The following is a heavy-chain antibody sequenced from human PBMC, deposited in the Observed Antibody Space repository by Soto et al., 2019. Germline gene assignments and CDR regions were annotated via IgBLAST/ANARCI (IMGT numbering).Heavy chain of an antibody. CDR1: GASIIGFY. CDR3: VRDGTKTLRDWFDP. CDR2: IYATGTT. V-gene: IGHV4-4*07. Sequence: SETLSLTCTFSGASIIGFYWSWIRKSAGKGLEWIGRIYATGTTDYNPSLKSRVMMSVDTSKKQFSLKLRSVTAADTAVYYCVRDGTKTLRDWFDPWGQGISVTVSS. J-gene: IGHJ5*02. D-gene: IGHD1-1*01.